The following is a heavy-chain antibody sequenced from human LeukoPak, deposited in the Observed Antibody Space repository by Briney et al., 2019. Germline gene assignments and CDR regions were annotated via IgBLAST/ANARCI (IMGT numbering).Heavy chain of an antibody. CDR1: GFTVSSNY. Sequence: PGGSLRLSCAASGFTVSSNYMSWVRQAPGKGLEWVSVIYSGVSTYYADSVKGRFTISRDNSKNTLYLQMNSLRAEDTAVYYCVRSSAGSWYTDAFDIWGQGTMVTVSS. D-gene: IGHD6-13*01. CDR2: IYSGVST. V-gene: IGHV3-66*01. CDR3: VRSSAGSWYTDAFDI. J-gene: IGHJ3*02.